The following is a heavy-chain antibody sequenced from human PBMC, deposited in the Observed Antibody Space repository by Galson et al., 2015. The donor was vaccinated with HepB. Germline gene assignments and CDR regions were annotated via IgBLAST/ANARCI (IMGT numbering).Heavy chain of an antibody. CDR1: GYTFTVYY. D-gene: IGHD2-2*02. J-gene: IGHJ4*02. Sequence: SVKVSCKASGYTFTVYYMHWVRQAPGQGLEWMGWINPNSGGTNYAQKFQGRVTMTRDTSISTAYMELSRLRSDDTAVYYCARGFDCSSTSCYTKESVLDDYWGQGTLVTVSS. CDR3: ARGFDCSSTSCYTKESVLDDY. CDR2: INPNSGGT. V-gene: IGHV1-2*02.